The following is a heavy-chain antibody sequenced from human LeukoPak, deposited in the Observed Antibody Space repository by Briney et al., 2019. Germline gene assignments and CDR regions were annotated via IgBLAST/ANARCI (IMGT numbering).Heavy chain of an antibody. CDR1: GYTFTSHH. V-gene: IGHV1-2*02. J-gene: IGHJ4*02. D-gene: IGHD2-2*01. CDR3: ARHTSTYLDQ. CDR2: INPDSGGT. Sequence: PSASVKVSCKASGYTFTSHHLHWVRQAPGQGLEWMGWINPDSGGTRYAQKFQGRVTMTRDTSTSTAYMELSRLGSDDTAVYFCARHTSTYLDQWGQGALVTVSS.